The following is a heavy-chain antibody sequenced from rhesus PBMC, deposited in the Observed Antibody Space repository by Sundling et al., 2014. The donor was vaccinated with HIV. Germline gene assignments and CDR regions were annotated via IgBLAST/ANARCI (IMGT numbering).Heavy chain of an antibody. CDR1: GFTFSSYG. J-gene: IGHJ2*01. D-gene: IGHD4-29*01. V-gene: IGHV3S42*01. CDR2: IRSGGGNT. Sequence: EVQLVESGGGLVQPGGSLRLSCAASGFTFSSYGMYWVRQAPGKGLEWISAIRSGGGNTYYADSVKGRFTISRDNSKNTLSLQMHSLQPEDTAVYYCAKDPSYGIGYFDLWGPGTPITVSS. CDR3: AKDPSYGIGYFDL.